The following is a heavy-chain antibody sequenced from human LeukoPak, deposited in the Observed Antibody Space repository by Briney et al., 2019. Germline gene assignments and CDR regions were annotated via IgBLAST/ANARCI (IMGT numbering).Heavy chain of an antibody. J-gene: IGHJ4*02. Sequence: GGSLRLSCAASGFTFSSYAMHWVRQAPGKGLEWVAVISYDGSNKYYADSVKGRSTISRDNSKNTLYLQMNSLRAEDTAVYYCARNMVRGVAPLDYWGQGTLVTVSS. D-gene: IGHD3-10*01. V-gene: IGHV3-30*04. CDR1: GFTFSSYA. CDR3: ARNMVRGVAPLDY. CDR2: ISYDGSNK.